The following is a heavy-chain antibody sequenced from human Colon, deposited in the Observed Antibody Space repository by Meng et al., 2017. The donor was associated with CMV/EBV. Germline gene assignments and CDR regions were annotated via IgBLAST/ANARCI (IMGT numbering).Heavy chain of an antibody. CDR3: ARGNADYSNYYYYYYGMDV. V-gene: IGHV3-21*01. CDR1: GFTFRIYT. D-gene: IGHD4-11*01. J-gene: IGHJ6*02. CDR2: IGGGSSFI. Sequence: GGSLRLSCAASGFTFRIYTMNWVRQAPGKGLEWVASIGGGSSFIHYADSVKGRFTVSRDNGKNSLYLQMNSLGAENTAVYYCARGNADYSNYYYYYYGMDVWGQGTTVTVSS.